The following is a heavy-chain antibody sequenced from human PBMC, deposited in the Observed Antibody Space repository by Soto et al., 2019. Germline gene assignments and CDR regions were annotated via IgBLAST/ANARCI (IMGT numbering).Heavy chain of an antibody. CDR3: ARGGVTVTTLDHY. CDR1: GFTFSSYA. D-gene: IGHD4-17*01. CDR2: ISYDGSNK. V-gene: IGHV3-30-3*01. Sequence: GGSLRLSCAASGFTFSSYAMHWVRQAPGKGLEWVAVISYDGSNKYYADSVKGRFTISRDNSKNTLYLQMNSLRAEDTAVYYCARGGVTVTTLDHYWGQGTLITVSS. J-gene: IGHJ4*02.